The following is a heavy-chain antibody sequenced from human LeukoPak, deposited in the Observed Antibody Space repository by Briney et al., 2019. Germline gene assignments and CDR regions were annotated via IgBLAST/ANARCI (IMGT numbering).Heavy chain of an antibody. Sequence: GESLKISCKGSGYSFTSYWIGWVRQMPGKGLEWMGIIYPGDSDTRYSPSFQGQVTISADKSISTAYLQRSSLKASDTAMYYCARLTQLGYCSSASCYNSWFDPWGQGTLVTVSS. V-gene: IGHV5-51*01. D-gene: IGHD2-2*02. CDR1: GYSFTSYW. CDR3: ARLTQLGYCSSASCYNSWFDP. CDR2: IYPGDSDT. J-gene: IGHJ5*02.